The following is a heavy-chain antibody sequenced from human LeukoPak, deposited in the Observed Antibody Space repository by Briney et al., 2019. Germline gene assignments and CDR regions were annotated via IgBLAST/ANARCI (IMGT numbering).Heavy chain of an antibody. CDR3: AKEGYCSGGSCYEGAFDI. D-gene: IGHD2-15*01. V-gene: IGHV3-21*04. CDR2: ISSSSSYI. Sequence: PGGSLRLSCAASGFTFSSYSMNWVRQAPGKGREWVSSISSSSSYIYYADSVKGRFTISRDNAKNSLYLQMNSLRAEDTALYYCAKEGYCSGGSCYEGAFDIWGQGTMVTVSS. J-gene: IGHJ3*02. CDR1: GFTFSSYS.